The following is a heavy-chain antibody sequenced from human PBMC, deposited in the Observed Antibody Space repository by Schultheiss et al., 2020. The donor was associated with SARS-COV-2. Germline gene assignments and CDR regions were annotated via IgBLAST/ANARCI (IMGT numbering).Heavy chain of an antibody. V-gene: IGHV4-34*01. Sequence: SETLSLTCTVSGGSISSYYWSWIRQPPGKGLEWIGEINHSGSTNYNPSLKSRVTISVDTSKNQFSLKLSSVTAADTAVYYCARDHGYSSGWPQDFQHWGQGTLVTVSS. CDR2: INHSGST. CDR1: GGSISSYY. J-gene: IGHJ1*01. CDR3: ARDHGYSSGWPQDFQH. D-gene: IGHD6-19*01.